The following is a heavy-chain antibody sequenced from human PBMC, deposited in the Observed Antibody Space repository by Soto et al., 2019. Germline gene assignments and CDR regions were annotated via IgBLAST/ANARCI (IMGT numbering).Heavy chain of an antibody. CDR1: GESFIGYY. CDR3: ARTDIVTTNCLDP. CDR2: INHRGSA. D-gene: IGHD5-12*01. V-gene: IGHV4-34*01. Sequence: SETLSLTCAVYGESFIGYYWTWIRQPPGKGLEWIGEINHRGSANYNPSLKSRVTISVDTSNNQFSLKLSSVTAADTSVYYCARTDIVTTNCLDPWGQGTLVTVSS. J-gene: IGHJ5*02.